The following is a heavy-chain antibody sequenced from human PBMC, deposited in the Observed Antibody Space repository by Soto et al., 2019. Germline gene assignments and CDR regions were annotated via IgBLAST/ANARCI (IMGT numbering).Heavy chain of an antibody. CDR1: GDSISGGYY. Sequence: QVQLQESGPGLVKPSQTLSLTCTVSGDSISGGYYWSWIRQHPGKGLEWIGYVSPSGTTYYNPSLNCRVSISRDTSKNQFSLEVTSVTAADTAVYHCARDRGGYGMDVWGQGTTVTVSS. CDR3: ARDRGGYGMDV. CDR2: VSPSGTT. J-gene: IGHJ6*02. V-gene: IGHV4-31*03.